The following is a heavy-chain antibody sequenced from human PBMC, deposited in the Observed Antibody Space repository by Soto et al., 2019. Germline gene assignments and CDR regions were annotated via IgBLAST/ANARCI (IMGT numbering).Heavy chain of an antibody. CDR1: GGYISSGGYY. D-gene: IGHD2-15*01. V-gene: IGHV4-31*03. CDR2: IYYSGST. CDR3: ARDGGYCSGGSCYRSGWFDP. J-gene: IGHJ5*02. Sequence: QVQLQESGPGLVKPSQTLSLTCTVSGGYISSGGYYWSWIRQHPGKGLEWIGYIYYSGSTYYNPSLKSRVTISVDTSKNQFSLKLSSVTAADTAVYYCARDGGYCSGGSCYRSGWFDPWGQGTLVTVSS.